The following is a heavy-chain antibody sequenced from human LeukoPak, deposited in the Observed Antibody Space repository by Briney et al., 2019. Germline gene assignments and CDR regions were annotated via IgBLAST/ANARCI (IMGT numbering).Heavy chain of an antibody. D-gene: IGHD6-13*01. Sequence: GGSLRLSCATSGFNFSSYGIHWVRQAPGKGLQWVALIWHDANNEYYADSVKGRFTISRDNSKNTLYLQMNSLRAEDTAVYYCAKDFVMYSSSWHFFDYWGQRTLVTVSS. CDR3: AKDFVMYSSSWHFFDY. CDR2: IWHDANNE. CDR1: GFNFSSYG. V-gene: IGHV3-33*06. J-gene: IGHJ4*02.